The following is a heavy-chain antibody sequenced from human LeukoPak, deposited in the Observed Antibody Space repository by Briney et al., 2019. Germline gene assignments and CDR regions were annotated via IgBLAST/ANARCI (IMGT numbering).Heavy chain of an antibody. D-gene: IGHD7-27*01. V-gene: IGHV3-11*01. CDR3: AKVSGDDAFDI. Sequence: GGSLRLSCAASRFTFSDYYMSWVRQAPGKGLAWVSYMSSGGSTISYADSVKGRFTISRDNAENSLYLQMNSLRAEDTAVYYCAKVSGDDAFDIWGQGTMVTVSS. CDR1: RFTFSDYY. CDR2: MSSGGSTI. J-gene: IGHJ3*02.